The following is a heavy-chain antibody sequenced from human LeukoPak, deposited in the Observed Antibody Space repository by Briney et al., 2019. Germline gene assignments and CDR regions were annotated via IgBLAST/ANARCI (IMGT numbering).Heavy chain of an antibody. Sequence: SETLSLTCAVYGGSLSGYYWSRIRQPPGKGLEWIGEINHSGSTNYNPSLKSRVTISVDTSENQFSLKLSSVTAADTAVYYCARLGYGDYSRSYYYYGMDVWGQGTTVTVSS. CDR2: INHSGST. CDR3: ARLGYGDYSRSYYYYGMDV. CDR1: GGSLSGYY. V-gene: IGHV4-34*01. D-gene: IGHD4-17*01. J-gene: IGHJ6*02.